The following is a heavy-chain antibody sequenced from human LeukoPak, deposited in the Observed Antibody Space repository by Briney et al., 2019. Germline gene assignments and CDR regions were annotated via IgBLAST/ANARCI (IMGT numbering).Heavy chain of an antibody. CDR1: GYTFTSYY. J-gene: IGHJ4*02. D-gene: IGHD2-2*01. CDR2: INPSGGST. CDR3: ATSSRVPAATPDY. V-gene: IGHV1-46*01. Sequence: GASVKVSCKASGYTFTSYYMHWVRQAPGQGLEWMGIINPSGGSTSYAQKFQGRVTMTRDMSTSTAYMELSSLRSEDTAVYYCATSSRVPAATPDYWGQGTLVTVSS.